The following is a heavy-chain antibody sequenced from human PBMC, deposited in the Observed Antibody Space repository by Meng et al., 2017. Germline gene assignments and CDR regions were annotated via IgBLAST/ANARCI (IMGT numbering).Heavy chain of an antibody. CDR3: AREPRTPFYSSNWFDP. D-gene: IGHD6-19*01. Sequence: EVRTVAFGGCLVQPGWSLRLSCAASGFTFSIYWMHWVRQAPGKGLVWVSRINSDGSSTSYADSVKGRFTISRDNAKNTLYLQMNSLRAEDTAVYYCAREPRTPFYSSNWFDPWGQGTLVTVSS. CDR1: GFTFSIYW. CDR2: INSDGSST. V-gene: IGHV3-74*01. J-gene: IGHJ5*02.